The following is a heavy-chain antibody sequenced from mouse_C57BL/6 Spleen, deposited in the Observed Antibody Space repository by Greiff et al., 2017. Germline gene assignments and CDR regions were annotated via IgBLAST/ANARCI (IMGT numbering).Heavy chain of an antibody. V-gene: IGHV1-47*01. CDR3: ARRGPLEGSYFDY. J-gene: IGHJ2*01. CDR2: FHPYNDDT. CDR1: GYTFTTYP. Sequence: VMLVESGAELVKPGASVKMSCKASGYTFTTYPIEWMKQNHGKSLEWIGNFHPYNDDTKYNEKFKGKATLTVEKSSSTVYLELSRLTSDDSAVYYCARRGPLEGSYFDYWGQGTTLTVSS. D-gene: IGHD2-10*02.